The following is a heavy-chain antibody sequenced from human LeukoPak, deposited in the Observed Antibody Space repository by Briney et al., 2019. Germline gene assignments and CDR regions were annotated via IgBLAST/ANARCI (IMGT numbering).Heavy chain of an antibody. D-gene: IGHD6-19*01. J-gene: IGHJ4*02. CDR1: GESFSGYY. CDR3: ARMNSSGWYDY. CDR2: INHSGST. Sequence: SETLSLTCAVYGESFSGYYWSWIRQPPGKGLEWIGEINHSGSTNYNPSLKSRVTISVDTSKNQFSLKLSSVTAADTAVYYCARMNSSGWYDYWGQGTLVTVSS. V-gene: IGHV4-34*01.